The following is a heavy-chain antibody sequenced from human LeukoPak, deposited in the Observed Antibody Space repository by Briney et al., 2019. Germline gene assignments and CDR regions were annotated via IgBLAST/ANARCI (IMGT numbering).Heavy chain of an antibody. Sequence: GGSLRLSCVASGFTFSTYTMNWVRQAPGKGLEWVSSISSSSFFISYADSVKGRFTISRDNAKNSLYLQMKSLRAEDTAVYFCAKTGGIAASHWGQGTLVTVSS. CDR1: GFTFSTYT. CDR3: AKTGGIAASH. V-gene: IGHV3-21*04. D-gene: IGHD6-13*01. J-gene: IGHJ4*02. CDR2: ISSSSFFI.